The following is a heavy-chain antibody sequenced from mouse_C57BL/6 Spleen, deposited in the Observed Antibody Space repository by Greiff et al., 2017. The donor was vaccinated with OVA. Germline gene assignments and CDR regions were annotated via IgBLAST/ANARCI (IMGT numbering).Heavy chain of an antibody. V-gene: IGHV5-15*01. Sequence: EVKLQESGGGLVQPGGSLKLSCAASGFTFSDYGMAWVRQAPRKGPEWVAFISNLAYSIYYADTVTGRFTISRENAKNTLYLEMSSLRSEDTAMYYCARQGYSNYLDYWGQGTTLTVSS. CDR1: GFTFSDYG. CDR3: ARQGYSNYLDY. CDR2: ISNLAYSI. D-gene: IGHD2-5*01. J-gene: IGHJ2*01.